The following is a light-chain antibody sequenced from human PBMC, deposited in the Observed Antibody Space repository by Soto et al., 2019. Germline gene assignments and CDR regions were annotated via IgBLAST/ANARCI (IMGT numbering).Light chain of an antibody. J-gene: IGLJ3*02. V-gene: IGLV7-46*01. CDR3: VLSYSGVPNWV. CDR1: TGAVTSGHY. CDR2: DTS. Sequence: QAVVTQEPSLTVSPGGTVTLTCGSSTGAVTSGHYPYWFQQKPGQAPRTLIYDTSNKHSWTPARFSGSLLGGKAALTLSGAQPEDEAEYYCVLSYSGVPNWVFGGGTKLTVL.